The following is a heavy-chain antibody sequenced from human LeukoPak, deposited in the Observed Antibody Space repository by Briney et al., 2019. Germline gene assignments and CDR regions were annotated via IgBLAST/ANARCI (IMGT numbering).Heavy chain of an antibody. CDR1: GFTFSSDA. CDR2: ISGSGGST. CDR3: AKPRPSYSSSWYDH. Sequence: GGSLRLSCIGTGFTFSSDAMGWVRQAPGKGLEWVSGISGSGGSTYYADSVKGRFTISRDNSKNTLYLQMNSLRAEDTAVYYCAKPRPSYSSSWYDHWGQGTLVTVSS. V-gene: IGHV3-23*01. J-gene: IGHJ5*02. D-gene: IGHD6-13*01.